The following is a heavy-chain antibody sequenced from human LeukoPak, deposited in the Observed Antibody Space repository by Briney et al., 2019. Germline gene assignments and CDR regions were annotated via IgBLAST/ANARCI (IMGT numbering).Heavy chain of an antibody. Sequence: SETLSLTCTVSGGSISSSNYYWVWIHQPPGKGLEWIGSIYYRGSTYYNPSLKSRITISVDTSKNQFSLRLSSVTAADTAVYYCARLWGDGYNLDYWGQGPLLPVSS. CDR3: ARLWGDGYNLDY. CDR1: GGSISSSNYY. D-gene: IGHD5-24*01. J-gene: IGHJ4*02. V-gene: IGHV4-39*01. CDR2: IYYRGST.